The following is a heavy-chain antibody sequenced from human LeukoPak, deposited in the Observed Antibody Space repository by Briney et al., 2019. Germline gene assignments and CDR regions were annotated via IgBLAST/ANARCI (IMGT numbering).Heavy chain of an antibody. V-gene: IGHV3-7*05. J-gene: IGHJ6*02. D-gene: IGHD2-2*01. CDR3: AREYCSSTSCYGMDV. CDR2: IKQDGSEK. CDR1: GFTFSSYW. Sequence: GGSLRLSCTASGFTFSSYWMNWVRQAPGKGLEWVANIKQDGSEKYYVDSVKGRFTISRDNAKNSLYLQMNSLRAEDTAVYYCAREYCSSTSCYGMDVWGQGTTVTVSS.